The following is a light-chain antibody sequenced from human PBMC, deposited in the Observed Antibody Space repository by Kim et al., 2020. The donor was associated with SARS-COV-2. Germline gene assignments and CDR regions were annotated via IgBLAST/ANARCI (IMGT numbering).Light chain of an antibody. Sequence: DIQMTQSPSSLSASVGDRVTITCQASQDISNYLNWYQQKPGKAKLLIYDASNLETGVPSRFSGSGSGTDFTFTISSLQPEDIATYYCQQYDNLLALTFGGGTKVDIK. CDR2: DAS. J-gene: IGKJ4*01. V-gene: IGKV1-33*01. CDR3: QQYDNLLALT. CDR1: QDISNY.